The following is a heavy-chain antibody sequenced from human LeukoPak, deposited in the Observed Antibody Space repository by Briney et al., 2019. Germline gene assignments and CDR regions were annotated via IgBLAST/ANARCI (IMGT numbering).Heavy chain of an antibody. J-gene: IGHJ3*02. Sequence: ASVKVSCKASGYTFTGYYMHWVRQAPGQGLEWMGWINPNSGGTNYAQKFQGRVTMTRDTSISTAYMELSRLRSDDTAVYYCARMKPGIAVARIGFDIWGQGTMVTVSS. D-gene: IGHD6-19*01. CDR2: INPNSGGT. CDR3: ARMKPGIAVARIGFDI. CDR1: GYTFTGYY. V-gene: IGHV1-2*02.